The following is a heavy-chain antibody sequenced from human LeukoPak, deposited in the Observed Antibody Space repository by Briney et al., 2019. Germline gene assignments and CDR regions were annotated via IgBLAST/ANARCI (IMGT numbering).Heavy chain of an antibody. CDR3: ARAETWGPYSSSWYVGGYFDY. V-gene: IGHV4-39*01. D-gene: IGHD6-13*01. CDR1: GGSISSSSYY. CDR2: IYYSGST. J-gene: IGHJ4*02. Sequence: SDTLSLTCTVSGGSISSSSYYWGWIRQPPGKGLEWFGSIYYSGSTYSHPSLKSPVTISVDTSKNQFSLKLSSVPAADTAVYYCARAETWGPYSSSWYVGGYFDYWGQGTLVTVSS.